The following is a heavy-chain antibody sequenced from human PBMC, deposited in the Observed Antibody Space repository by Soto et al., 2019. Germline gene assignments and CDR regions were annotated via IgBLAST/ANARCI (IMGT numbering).Heavy chain of an antibody. CDR1: GGSIRSYY. CDR3: ARGSGFAGY. CDR2: ISYSGST. Sequence: SETLSLTCTVSGGSIRSYYWSWVRQPPGKGLEWIGYISYSGSTNYNPSLKSRVTISVDTSRNQFSLKLNSVTAADTAVYYCARGSGFAGYWGQGTLVTVS. V-gene: IGHV4-59*01. D-gene: IGHD3-10*01. J-gene: IGHJ4*02.